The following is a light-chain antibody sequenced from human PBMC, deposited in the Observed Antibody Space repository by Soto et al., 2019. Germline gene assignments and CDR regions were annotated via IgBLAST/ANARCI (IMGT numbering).Light chain of an antibody. CDR2: GTS. V-gene: IGKV3-20*01. J-gene: IGKJ4*01. CDR3: QQYGNSPLT. CDR1: QTVGRSY. Sequence: EIVLTQSPCTLYLSEGDRATLSCRASQTVGRSYLAWYQQKPGQAPRLLIFGTSTRATGIPDRCTGGGSWTDRTLPSSSLEPEDFALYECQQYGNSPLTFGGGTKVDIK.